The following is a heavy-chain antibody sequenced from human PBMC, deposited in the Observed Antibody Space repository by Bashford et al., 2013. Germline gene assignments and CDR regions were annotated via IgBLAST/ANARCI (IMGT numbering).Heavy chain of an antibody. CDR1: GYTFTGYY. Sequence: VASVKVSCKASGYTFTGYYMHWVRQAPGQGLEWMGWINPNSGGTNYAQKFQGRVTMTRDTSISTAYMELSRLRSDDTAVYYCARLYQLLVGFRTPWGQGTLVHRLL. CDR3: ARLYQLLVGFRTP. CDR2: INPNSGGT. D-gene: IGHD2-2*01. J-gene: IGHJ5*02. V-gene: IGHV1-2*02.